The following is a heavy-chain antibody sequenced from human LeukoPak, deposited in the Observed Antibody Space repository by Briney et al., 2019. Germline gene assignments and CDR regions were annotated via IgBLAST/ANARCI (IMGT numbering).Heavy chain of an antibody. J-gene: IGHJ4*02. CDR2: INPSGGAT. D-gene: IGHD2-21*02. V-gene: IGHV1-46*01. Sequence: ASVKVSCKASGYTFTSYYMNWVRQAPGQGLEWMGIINPSGGATNYAQKFQGRVTMTRDTSTSTVFMELSSLRSEDTAVYYCARDPRGDRPYFDYWGQGTLVTVSS. CDR3: ARDPRGDRPYFDY. CDR1: GYTFTSYY.